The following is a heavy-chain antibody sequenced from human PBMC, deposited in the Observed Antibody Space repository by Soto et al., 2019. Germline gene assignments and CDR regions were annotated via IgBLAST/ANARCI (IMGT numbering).Heavy chain of an antibody. CDR2: INPNSGGT. CDR1: GYTFTGYY. CDR3: ARGYYYDSSGYYYYFDY. D-gene: IGHD3-22*01. V-gene: IGHV1-2*02. J-gene: IGHJ4*02. Sequence: GASVKVSCKASGYTFTGYYMHWVRQAPGQGLEWMGWINPNSGGTNCAQKFQGRVTMTRDTSISTAYMELSRLRSDDTAVYYCARGYYYDSSGYYYYFDYWGQGTLVTVSS.